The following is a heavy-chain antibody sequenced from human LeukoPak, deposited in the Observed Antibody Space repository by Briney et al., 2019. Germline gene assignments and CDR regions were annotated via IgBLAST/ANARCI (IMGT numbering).Heavy chain of an antibody. Sequence: GGSLRLSCAASGFTFTDYWVTWVRQAPGKGPEWVANVKQDGGEKLYVDSVKGRFTISRDNAKNLVYLQMNSLRVEDTAIFYCARARSEYDVWSGYSFYFDSWGLGTLVTVSS. CDR1: GFTFTDYW. J-gene: IGHJ4*02. V-gene: IGHV3-7*01. CDR2: VKQDGGEK. D-gene: IGHD3-3*01. CDR3: ARARSEYDVWSGYSFYFDS.